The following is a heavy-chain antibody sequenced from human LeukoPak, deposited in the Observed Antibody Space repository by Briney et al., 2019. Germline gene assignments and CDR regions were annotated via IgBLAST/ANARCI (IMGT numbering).Heavy chain of an antibody. CDR2: IYYSGST. J-gene: IGHJ6*02. CDR3: ARVKFRYYYYYGMDV. CDR1: GGSISSGGYY. Sequence: SQTLSLTCTVSGGSISSGGYYWSWIRQHPGKGLEWIGYIYYSGSTYYNPSLKSRVTISVDTSKNQFSLKLSSVTAADTAVYYCARVKFRYYYYYGMDVWGQGTTVTVSS. V-gene: IGHV4-31*03.